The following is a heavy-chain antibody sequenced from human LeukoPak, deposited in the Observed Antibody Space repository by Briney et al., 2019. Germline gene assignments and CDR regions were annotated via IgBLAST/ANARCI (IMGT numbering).Heavy chain of an antibody. V-gene: IGHV4-38-2*02. CDR1: GYSISSGYY. Sequence: SETLSLTCTVSGYSISSGYYWGWIRQSPGKGLEWIGTIYYSGSTYYSPSLKSRVTISVDTSKNQFSLKLSSVTAADTAVYYCARYYYRSYYFDYWGQGTLVTVSS. CDR2: IYYSGST. J-gene: IGHJ4*02. D-gene: IGHD3-10*01. CDR3: ARYYYRSYYFDY.